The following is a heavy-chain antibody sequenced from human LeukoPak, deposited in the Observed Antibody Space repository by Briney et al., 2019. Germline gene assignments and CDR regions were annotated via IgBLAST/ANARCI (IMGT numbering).Heavy chain of an antibody. Sequence: GASVKVSCKASGGTFSSYAISWVRQAPGQGLEWMGGIIPIVGTANYAQKFQGRVTITADESTSTAYMELSSLRSEDTAVYYCARDARHRYCSSTSCYRGWFDPWGQGTLVTVSS. J-gene: IGHJ5*02. V-gene: IGHV1-69*01. CDR1: GGTFSSYA. CDR2: IIPIVGTA. D-gene: IGHD2-2*01. CDR3: ARDARHRYCSSTSCYRGWFDP.